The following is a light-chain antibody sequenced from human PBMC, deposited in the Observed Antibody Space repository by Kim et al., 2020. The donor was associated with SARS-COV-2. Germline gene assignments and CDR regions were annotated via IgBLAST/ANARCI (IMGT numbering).Light chain of an antibody. V-gene: IGKV3-11*01. CDR3: QQRDSWPRT. Sequence: EIVLTQSPASLSLSPGERVTLSCRASQSVGSQLAWYQHKSGQAPRLLIYDASSRATAIPARFSGSGSGTDFTLTISSLEPEDFAVYYCQQRDSWPRTFGQGTKLEI. CDR2: DAS. J-gene: IGKJ1*01. CDR1: QSVGSQ.